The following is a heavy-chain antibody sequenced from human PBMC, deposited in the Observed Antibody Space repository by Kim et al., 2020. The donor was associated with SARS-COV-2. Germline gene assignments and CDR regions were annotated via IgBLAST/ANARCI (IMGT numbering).Heavy chain of an antibody. V-gene: IGHV5-10-1*01. J-gene: IGHJ5*02. CDR2: IDPSDSYT. D-gene: IGHD2-15*01. CDR1: GYSFTSYW. CDR3: ARTPLGYCSGGSCRNWFDP. Sequence: GESLKISCKGSGYSFTSYWISWVRQMPGKGLEWMGRIDPSDSYTNYSPSFQGHVTISADKSISTAYLQWSSLKASDTAMYYCARTPLGYCSGGSCRNWFDPWGQGTLVTVSS.